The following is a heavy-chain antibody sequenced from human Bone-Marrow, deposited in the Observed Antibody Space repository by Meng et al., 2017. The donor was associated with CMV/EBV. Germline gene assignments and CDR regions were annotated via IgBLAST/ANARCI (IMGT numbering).Heavy chain of an antibody. CDR3: ARAGYCSGGSCPKTEYNWFDP. CDR2: INHSGST. Sequence: SETLSLTCTVSGGSFSGYYWSWIRQPPGKGLEWIGEINHSGSTNYNPSLKSRVTISVDTSKNQFSLKLSSVTAADTAVYYCARAGYCSGGSCPKTEYNWFDPWGQGTLVTVSS. D-gene: IGHD2-15*01. V-gene: IGHV4-34*01. CDR1: GGSFSGYY. J-gene: IGHJ5*02.